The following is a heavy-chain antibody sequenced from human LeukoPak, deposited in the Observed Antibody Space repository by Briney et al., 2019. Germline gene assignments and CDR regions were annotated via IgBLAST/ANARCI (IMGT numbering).Heavy chain of an antibody. D-gene: IGHD3-22*01. V-gene: IGHV3-53*01. CDR1: GFTVSSNY. CDR3: ARGPLYRGYWNWFDP. Sequence: PGGSLRLSCAASGFTVSSNYMSWVRQAPGKGLEWVSVIYSGGSTYYADSVTGRFTISRDNSKNTLYLQMNSLRAEDTAVYYCARGPLYRGYWNWFDPWGQGTLVTVSS. J-gene: IGHJ5*02. CDR2: IYSGGST.